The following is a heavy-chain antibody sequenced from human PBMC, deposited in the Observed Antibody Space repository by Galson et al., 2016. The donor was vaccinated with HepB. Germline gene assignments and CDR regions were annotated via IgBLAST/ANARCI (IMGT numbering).Heavy chain of an antibody. J-gene: IGHJ4*02. CDR1: GFTSSNAW. V-gene: IGHV3-15*01. Sequence: SLRLSCAASGFTSSNAWMTWVRQAPGKGLEWVGRIKSETDGGTAVYAAPVKGRFTISRDGSKNTLHLQMDSLITEDTAVYYCATLSKGAIDFRGQGTLVTVSS. D-gene: IGHD5/OR15-5a*01. CDR3: ATLSKGAIDF. CDR2: IKSETDGGTA.